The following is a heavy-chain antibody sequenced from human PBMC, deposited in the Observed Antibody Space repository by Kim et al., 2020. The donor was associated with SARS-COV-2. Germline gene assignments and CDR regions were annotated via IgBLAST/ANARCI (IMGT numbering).Heavy chain of an antibody. J-gene: IGHJ5*02. CDR1: GGSISSGSYY. D-gene: IGHD3-3*01. V-gene: IGHV4-61*02. CDR3: ARDDRFTIFDP. Sequence: SETLSLTCTVSGGSISSGSYYWSWIRQPAGKGLEWIGRIYTSGSTNYNPSLKSRVTISVDTSKNQFSLKLSSVTAADTAVYYCARDDRFTIFDPWGQGTLVTVSS. CDR2: IYTSGST.